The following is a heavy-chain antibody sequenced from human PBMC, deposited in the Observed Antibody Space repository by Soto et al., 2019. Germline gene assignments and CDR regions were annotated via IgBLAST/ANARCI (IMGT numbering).Heavy chain of an antibody. V-gene: IGHV3-74*01. CDR2: INYDGSST. D-gene: IGHD3-10*01. CDR3: TRGPRPTSVGTGAY. CDR1: GFTFSTYW. Sequence: EVQLVESGGGLVQPGGSLRLSCAASGFTFSTYWMHWVRQAPGKGLVWVSRINYDGSSTDYADSVKGRFTISRDNAKNTLYLQMISLTAEVTAVYYCTRGPRPTSVGTGAYWGQGTLVTVSS. J-gene: IGHJ4*02.